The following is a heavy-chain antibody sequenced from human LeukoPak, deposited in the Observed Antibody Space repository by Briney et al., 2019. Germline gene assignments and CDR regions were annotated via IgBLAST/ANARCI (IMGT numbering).Heavy chain of an antibody. CDR1: GFTFSSYA. J-gene: IGHJ4*02. CDR3: AKDRYSSNWLGAFDY. Sequence: PGGSLRLSCAASGFTFSSYAMSWVRQAPGKRLEWVSTISGSGSNIYYADSVKGRFTISRDTSKNTVYLQMNSLRAEDMAVYYCAKDRYSSNWLGAFDYWGQGTLVTVSS. V-gene: IGHV3-23*01. D-gene: IGHD6-13*01. CDR2: ISGSGSNI.